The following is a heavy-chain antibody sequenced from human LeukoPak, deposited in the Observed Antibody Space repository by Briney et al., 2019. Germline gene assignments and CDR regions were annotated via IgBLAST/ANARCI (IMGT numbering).Heavy chain of an antibody. D-gene: IGHD1-26*01. J-gene: IGHJ4*02. V-gene: IGHV3-23*01. CDR1: GFTFSSSP. Sequence: GGSLRLSCAASGFTFSSSPMSWVRQAPGKGLEWVSTIGLDVTIYYADSVRGRFTISRDNSKNTLYLQMNSLRAEDTAVYYCAKDRWATENYYFEYWGQGTLVTVSS. CDR2: IGLDVTI. CDR3: AKDRWATENYYFEY.